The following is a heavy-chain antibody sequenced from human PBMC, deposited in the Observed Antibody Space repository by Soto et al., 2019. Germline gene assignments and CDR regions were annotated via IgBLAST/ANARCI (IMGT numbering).Heavy chain of an antibody. J-gene: IGHJ6*02. V-gene: IGHV3-30*18. D-gene: IGHD2-2*01. CDR3: AKEIGYCSSTSCSSRGMDV. Sequence: PGGSLRLSCAASGFTFNSYGMHWVRQAPGKGLEWVAVISYDGSNKYYADSVKGRFTISRDNSKNTLYLQMNSLRAEDTAVYYCAKEIGYCSSTSCSSRGMDVWGQGTTVTVSS. CDR2: ISYDGSNK. CDR1: GFTFNSYG.